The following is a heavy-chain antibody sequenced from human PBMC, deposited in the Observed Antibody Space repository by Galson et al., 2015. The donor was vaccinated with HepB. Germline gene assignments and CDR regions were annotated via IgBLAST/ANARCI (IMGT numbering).Heavy chain of an antibody. CDR3: TRHGSDGMDV. J-gene: IGHJ6*02. D-gene: IGHD5-12*01. V-gene: IGHV3-73*01. Sequence: SLRLSCAASGFTFSGSAMHWVRQASGKGLERVGRIRSKANSYATAYAASVKGRFTISRDDSKNTAYLQMNSLKTEDTAVYYCTRHGSDGMDVWGQGTTVTVSS. CDR2: IRSKANSYAT. CDR1: GFTFSGSA.